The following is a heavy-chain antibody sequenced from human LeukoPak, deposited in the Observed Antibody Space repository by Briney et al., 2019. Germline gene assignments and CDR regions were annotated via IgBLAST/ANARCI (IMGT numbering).Heavy chain of an antibody. CDR2: IYYSGST. J-gene: IGHJ4*02. Sequence: PSETLSLTCTVSGGSISRYYWSWIRQPPGKGLEWIGDIYYSGSTNYNPSLKSRVTISVDTSKNQFSLKLGSVPAADTAVYYCARLHYYYDSSGYYLGYFDYWGQGTLVTVSS. CDR1: GGSISRYY. D-gene: IGHD3-22*01. CDR3: ARLHYYYDSSGYYLGYFDY. V-gene: IGHV4-59*01.